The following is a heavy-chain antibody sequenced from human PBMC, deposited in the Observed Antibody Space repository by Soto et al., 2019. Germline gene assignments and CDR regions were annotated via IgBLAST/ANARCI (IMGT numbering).Heavy chain of an antibody. V-gene: IGHV1-18*03. CDR1: GYTFTSYG. Sequence: QVQLVQSGAEVKKPGASVKVSCKASGYTFTSYGISWVRQAPGQGLEWMGWISAYNGNTNYAQKLQGRVTMTTETXKXTXXMELRCLRSDDMAVYYCARGGYYSDSSGYISSLDYWGQGTLVTVSS. J-gene: IGHJ4*02. D-gene: IGHD3-22*01. CDR3: ARGGYYSDSSGYISSLDY. CDR2: ISAYNGNT.